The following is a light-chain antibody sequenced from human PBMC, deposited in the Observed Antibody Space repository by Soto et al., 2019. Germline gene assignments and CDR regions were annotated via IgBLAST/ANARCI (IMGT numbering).Light chain of an antibody. V-gene: IGKV3-11*01. J-gene: IGKJ4*01. CDR2: DAS. CDR3: QQRSNWPPLT. CDR1: QSVSTY. Sequence: EIVLTQSPATLSFSPGERASLSCRASQSVSTYLAWYQQRPGQAPRLLIYDASNRATGVPVRFSGSGSGTDFTLTISSLEPEDFAVYYCQQRSNWPPLTLGGGTKVDIK.